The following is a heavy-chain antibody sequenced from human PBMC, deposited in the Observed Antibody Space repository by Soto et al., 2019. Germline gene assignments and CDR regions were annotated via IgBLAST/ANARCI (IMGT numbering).Heavy chain of an antibody. Sequence: EVQLVESGGGLFQPGGSLRLSCAASGFSFSRFWMHWVRQAPGKGLVWVSRMNPEETTTNYAHSVRGRFTISRDNARNTLYLQMNSLRAEDTAVYYCTRGGYEPFDYFGQGTLVTVSS. J-gene: IGHJ4*02. V-gene: IGHV3-74*01. CDR3: TRGGYEPFDY. CDR1: GFSFSRFW. CDR2: MNPEETTT. D-gene: IGHD3-3*01.